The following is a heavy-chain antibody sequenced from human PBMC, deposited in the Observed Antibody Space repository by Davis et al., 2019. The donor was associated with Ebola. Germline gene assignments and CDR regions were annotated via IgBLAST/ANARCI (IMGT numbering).Heavy chain of an antibody. Sequence: PSETLSLTCAVYGGSFSGYYWSWIRQPPGKGLEWIGEINHSGSTNYNPSLKSRVTISVDKSKNQFSLKLSSVTAADTAVYYCARGRVYSSGWYDYYFDYWGQGTLVTVSS. D-gene: IGHD6-19*01. J-gene: IGHJ4*02. CDR2: INHSGST. CDR1: GGSFSGYY. V-gene: IGHV4-34*01. CDR3: ARGRVYSSGWYDYYFDY.